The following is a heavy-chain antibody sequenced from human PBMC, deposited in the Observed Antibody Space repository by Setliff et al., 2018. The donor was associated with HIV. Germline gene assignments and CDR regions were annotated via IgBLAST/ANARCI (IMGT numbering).Heavy chain of an antibody. D-gene: IGHD2-15*01. V-gene: IGHV1-46*01. CDR1: GYTFTSYD. J-gene: IGHJ4*02. CDR3: ARDRGGSWTFDH. Sequence: ASVKVSCKASGYTFTSYDINWVRQAPGQGLEWMGFINPNDIMAHYAQKFQDRVALTRDTSTGTVYMELRSLRSEDTAVYYCARDRGGSWTFDHWGQGTLVTVSS. CDR2: INPNDIMA.